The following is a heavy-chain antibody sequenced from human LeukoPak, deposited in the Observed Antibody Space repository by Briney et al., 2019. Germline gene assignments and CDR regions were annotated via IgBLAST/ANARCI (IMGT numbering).Heavy chain of an antibody. D-gene: IGHD1-14*01. Sequence: GGSLRLSCAASGFTFNNAWMTWVRQAPGKGLEWVGRIKGRTDGGTADYAAPVKDRFTISRDDSRNTLYLQMNTLRTEDTAVYYCTRHAELDYWGQGTLVTVSS. CDR2: IKGRTDGGTA. CDR1: GFTFNNAW. CDR3: TRHAELDY. V-gene: IGHV3-15*01. J-gene: IGHJ4*02.